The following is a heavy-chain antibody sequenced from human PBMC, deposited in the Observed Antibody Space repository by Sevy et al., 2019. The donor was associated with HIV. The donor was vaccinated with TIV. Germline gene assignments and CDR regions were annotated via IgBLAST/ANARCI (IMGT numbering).Heavy chain of an antibody. J-gene: IGHJ4*02. D-gene: IGHD2-15*01. CDR3: ARPYCSGDDCYSELEY. CDR1: GFNFRNYS. CDR2: ISSGSGTI. Sequence: GGSLRLSCAASGFNFRNYSMTWVRQAPGKGLDWVSYISSGSGTIHYADSVKDRFTISRDNAKNSLFLQMNSLRDEDTAIYYCARPYCSGDDCYSELEYWGQGILVTVSS. V-gene: IGHV3-48*02.